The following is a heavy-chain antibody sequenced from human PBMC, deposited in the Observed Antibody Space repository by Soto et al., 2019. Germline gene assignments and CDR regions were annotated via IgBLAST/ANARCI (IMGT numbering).Heavy chain of an antibody. CDR3: ARDDGPRTTRRFDP. CDR1: GDSFSSNNAA. J-gene: IGHJ5*02. CDR2: TYYYRSKWYN. Sequence: SQTLSLTCDISGDSFSSNNAAWNWIRQSPSRGLEWLGRTYYYRSKWYNDYAVSVKSRITINPDTSRNQFSLQLSSVTPEDTAVYYCARDDGPRTTRRFDPWGQGTLVTVSS. D-gene: IGHD1-1*01. V-gene: IGHV6-1*01.